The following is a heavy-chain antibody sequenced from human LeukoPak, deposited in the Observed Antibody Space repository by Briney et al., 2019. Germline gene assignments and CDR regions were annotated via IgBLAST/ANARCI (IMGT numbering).Heavy chain of an antibody. Sequence: GGSLRLSCAASGFTFSSYAMSWVRQAPGKGLEWVSHADSVKGRFTISRHNSKNTLYLHMNSLRAEDTAIYYCAKMAGSSVYYYRFDYWGQGTLVTVSS. CDR1: GFTFSSYA. CDR3: AKMAGSSVYYYRFDY. D-gene: IGHD3-22*01. J-gene: IGHJ4*02. V-gene: IGHV3-23*01.